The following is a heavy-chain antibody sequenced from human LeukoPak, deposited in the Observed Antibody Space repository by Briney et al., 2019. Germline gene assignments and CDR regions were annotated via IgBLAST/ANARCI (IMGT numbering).Heavy chain of an antibody. V-gene: IGHV1-69*05. CDR2: IIPIFGTA. CDR1: GGTFSSYA. J-gene: IGHJ6*03. D-gene: IGHD2-2*01. CDR3: ARSSIVVVPAAMSARTNYYYYYYMDV. Sequence: SVKVSCTASGGTFSSYAISWVRQAPGQGLEWMGGIIPIFGTANYAQKFQGRVTITTDESTSTAYMELSSLRSEDTAVYYCARSSIVVVPAAMSARTNYYYYYYMDVWGKGTTVTVSS.